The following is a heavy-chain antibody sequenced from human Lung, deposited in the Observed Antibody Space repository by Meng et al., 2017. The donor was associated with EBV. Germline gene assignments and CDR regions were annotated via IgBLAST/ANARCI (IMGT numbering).Heavy chain of an antibody. CDR3: ARGKNYVFHD. V-gene: IGHV3-74*01. Sequence: LVSSGGTLVQLGGSLGSSCAVSGVIFSNYWMHWVRQAPGKGLVWVSRMNSDGSSITYADSVKGRFTISRDNAKNTLYLQMNSLRAEDTAVYYCARGKNYVFHDWGQGTLVTVSS. CDR2: MNSDGSSI. J-gene: IGHJ4*02. D-gene: IGHD3-10*02. CDR1: GVIFSNYW.